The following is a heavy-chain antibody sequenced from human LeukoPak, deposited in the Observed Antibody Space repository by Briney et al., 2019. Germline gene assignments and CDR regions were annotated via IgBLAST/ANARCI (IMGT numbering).Heavy chain of an antibody. CDR3: AKGELGYCSSSSCPGVDY. CDR2: ISYDGSNK. D-gene: IGHD2-2*01. CDR1: GFTFSNFG. Sequence: GGSLRLSCAASGFTFSNFGMHWVRQAPGKGLEWVAGISYDGSNKYYVDSVKGRFTISRDNSKNTLYLQMNSLRAEDTAVYYCAKGELGYCSSSSCPGVDYWGQGTLVTVSS. J-gene: IGHJ4*02. V-gene: IGHV3-30*18.